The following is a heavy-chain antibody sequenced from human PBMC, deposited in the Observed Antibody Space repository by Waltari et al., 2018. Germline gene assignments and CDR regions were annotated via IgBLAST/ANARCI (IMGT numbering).Heavy chain of an antibody. V-gene: IGHV4-4*07. J-gene: IGHJ4*02. CDR2: IYTSGST. CDR1: GGSISSYY. CDR3: ARARYCSSTSCYPDY. Sequence: QVQLQESGPGLVKPSETLSLTCPVSGGSISSYYWSWIRQPAGKGLEWIGRIYTSGSTNYNPSLKSRVTMSVDTSKNQFSLKLSSVTAADTAVYYCARARYCSSTSCYPDYWGQGTLVTVSS. D-gene: IGHD2-2*01.